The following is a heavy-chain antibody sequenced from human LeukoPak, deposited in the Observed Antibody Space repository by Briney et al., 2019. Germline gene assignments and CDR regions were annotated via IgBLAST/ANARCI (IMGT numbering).Heavy chain of an antibody. V-gene: IGHV1-18*04. CDR3: ARGSSSWPDAFDI. Sequence: ASVKVSCKASGYTFTGYYMHWVRQAPGQGLEWMGRISAYNGNTNYAQKLQGRVTMTTDTSTSTAYMELRSLRSDDTAVYYCARGSSSWPDAFDIWGQGTMVTVSS. CDR2: ISAYNGNT. J-gene: IGHJ3*02. CDR1: GYTFTGYY. D-gene: IGHD6-13*01.